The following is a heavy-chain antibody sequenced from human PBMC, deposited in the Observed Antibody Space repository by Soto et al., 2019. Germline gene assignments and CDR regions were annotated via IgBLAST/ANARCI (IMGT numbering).Heavy chain of an antibody. CDR2: MSYDGSNK. CDR1: GFTLSSYA. Sequence: QVQLVESGGGVVQPGRSLRLSCAASGFTLSSYAMHWVRQAPGKGLEWVAIMSYDGSNKYYADSVRGRFTISRDNSKNTLYLQMNSIRPEDTAVYYCARDGNWYFDLWGRGTLVTVSS. V-gene: IGHV3-30-3*01. CDR3: ARDGNWYFDL. J-gene: IGHJ2*01.